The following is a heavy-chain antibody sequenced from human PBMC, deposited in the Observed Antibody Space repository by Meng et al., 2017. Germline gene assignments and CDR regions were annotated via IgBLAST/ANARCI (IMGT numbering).Heavy chain of an antibody. CDR1: GFTFSSYS. J-gene: IGHJ4*02. Sequence: GGSLRLSCAASGFTFSSYSMNWVRQAPGKGLEWVSSISSSSYIYYADSVKGRFTISRDNAKNSLYLQMNSLRAEDTAVYYCARDLAAAAAGTVGGQGTLVTVSS. V-gene: IGHV3-21*01. D-gene: IGHD6-13*01. CDR3: ARDLAAAAAGTV. CDR2: ISSSSYI.